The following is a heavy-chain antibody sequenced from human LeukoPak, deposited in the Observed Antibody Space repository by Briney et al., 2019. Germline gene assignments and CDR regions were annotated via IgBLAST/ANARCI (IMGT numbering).Heavy chain of an antibody. CDR2: IYSGGST. V-gene: IGHV3-53*01. Sequence: GGSLRLSCAAYGFTFNTYGMNWVRQAPGKGLEWVSVIYSGGSTYYADSVKGRFTISRDNSKNTLYLQMNSLRAEDTAVYYCARGYDFWSGSPPWYYYYGMDVWGQGTTVTVSS. CDR3: ARGYDFWSGSPPWYYYYGMDV. D-gene: IGHD3-3*01. CDR1: GFTFNTYG. J-gene: IGHJ6*02.